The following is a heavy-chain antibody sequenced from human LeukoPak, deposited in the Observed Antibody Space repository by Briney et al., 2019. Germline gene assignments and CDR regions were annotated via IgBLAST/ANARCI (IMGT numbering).Heavy chain of an antibody. CDR1: GFTFSSYA. CDR3: AKARGYTSKWPLGY. D-gene: IGHD6-13*01. V-gene: IGHV3-23*01. CDR2: ISGSGGST. J-gene: IGHJ4*02. Sequence: GGSLRLSCAASGFTFSSYAMTWVRQAPGKGLEWVSGISGSGGSTSYADSVKGRSSISRDNSKNTLHLQMNSLRADDTAIYYCAKARGYTSKWPLGYWGQGTLVTVSS.